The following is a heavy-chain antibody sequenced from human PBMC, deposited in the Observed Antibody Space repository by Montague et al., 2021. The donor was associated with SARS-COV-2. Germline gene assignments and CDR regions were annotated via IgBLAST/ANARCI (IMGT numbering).Heavy chain of an antibody. CDR2: INHSGST. J-gene: IGHJ6*03. CDR1: GGSSSGYY. V-gene: IGHV4-34*01. CDR3: ARVPFYYYYYMDV. Sequence: SETLSLTCAVYGGSSSGYYWSWIRQPPGKGLEWIGEINHSGSTNYNPSLKSRVTISVDTSKNQFSLKLSSVTAADTAVYYCARVPFYYYYYMDVWGKGTTVTVSS.